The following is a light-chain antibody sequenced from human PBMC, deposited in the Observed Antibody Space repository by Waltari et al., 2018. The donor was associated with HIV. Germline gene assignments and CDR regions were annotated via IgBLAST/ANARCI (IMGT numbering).Light chain of an antibody. CDR1: QSVGSN. J-gene: IGKJ1*01. CDR3: QQYNNWPPWT. V-gene: IGKV3-15*01. Sequence: LVMTQSPAPLSVSPGERATLPCRASQSVGSNLAWYRQKAGEAPRLIIYYASTTATGIPARFSGNGSGTEFTLPFSSQLSEGFAVYYCQQYNNWPPWTFGEGTKVEIK. CDR2: YAS.